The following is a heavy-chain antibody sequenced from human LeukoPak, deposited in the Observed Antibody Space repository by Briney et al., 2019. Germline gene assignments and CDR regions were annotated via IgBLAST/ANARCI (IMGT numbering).Heavy chain of an antibody. Sequence: GGSLRLSCAASGITLSRFAMHWVRQAPGKGLEWVALISYDGGKKWYADSVKGRFSISRDSSENTLSLQMNSLRPEDTAVYYCVRNPDDPSYFYYMDVWGNGTTVIVSS. CDR3: VRNPDDPSYFYYMDV. CDR1: GITLSRFA. CDR2: ISYDGGKK. V-gene: IGHV3-30*03. J-gene: IGHJ6*03.